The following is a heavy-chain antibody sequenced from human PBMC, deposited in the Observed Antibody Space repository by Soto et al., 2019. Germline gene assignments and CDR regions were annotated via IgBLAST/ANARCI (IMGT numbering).Heavy chain of an antibody. CDR3: ARVRVAGTEAYYYYGMDV. J-gene: IGHJ6*02. D-gene: IGHD6-19*01. CDR1: GYTFTSYY. V-gene: IGHV1-46*01. Sequence: ASVRVSCKASGYTFTSYYMHWVRQAPGQGLEWMGIINPSGGSTSYAQKFQGRVTMTRDASTSTVYMELSSLRSEDTAVYYCARVRVAGTEAYYYYGMDVWGQGTTVTVSS. CDR2: INPSGGST.